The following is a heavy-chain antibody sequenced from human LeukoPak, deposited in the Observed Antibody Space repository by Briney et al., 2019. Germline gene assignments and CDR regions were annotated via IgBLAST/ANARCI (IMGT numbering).Heavy chain of an antibody. Sequence: RTGGSLRLSCAASGFTFSSYAMSWVRQAPGKGLEWVSGISGSGGSTYYADSVKGRFTFSRDNSKNTLYLQMNSLRAEDTAVYYCAKWAGAWGNYYYGMDVWGQGTTVTVSS. CDR1: GFTFSSYA. V-gene: IGHV3-23*01. D-gene: IGHD3-16*01. CDR3: AKWAGAWGNYYYGMDV. J-gene: IGHJ6*02. CDR2: ISGSGGST.